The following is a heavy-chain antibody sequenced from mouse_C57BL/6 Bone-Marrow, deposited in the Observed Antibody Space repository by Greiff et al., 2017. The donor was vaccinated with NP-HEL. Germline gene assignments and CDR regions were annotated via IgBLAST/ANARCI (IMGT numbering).Heavy chain of an antibody. CDR2: ISSGGSYP. V-gene: IGHV5-6*01. Sequence: EVKLVESGGDLVKPGGSLKLSCAASGFTFSSYGMSWVRQTPDKRLEWVATISSGGSYPYYPDSVKGRFTISRDNAKNTLYLQMSSLKSEDTARYYCARHPPGAMDYWGQGTSVTVSS. CDR1: GFTFSSYG. CDR3: ARHPPGAMDY. J-gene: IGHJ4*01.